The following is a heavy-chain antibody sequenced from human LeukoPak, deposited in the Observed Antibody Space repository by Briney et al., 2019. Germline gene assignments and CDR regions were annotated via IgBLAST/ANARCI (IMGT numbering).Heavy chain of an antibody. CDR2: ISAYNGNT. D-gene: IGHD3-3*01. CDR3: AREEDYDFWGGSQHYMDV. V-gene: IGHV1-18*01. CDR1: GYTFTSYG. Sequence: GASVKVSCKASGYTFTSYGISWARQAPGQGLEWMGWISAYNGNTNYAQKLQGRVTMTTDTSTSTAYMELRSLRSDDTAVYYCAREEDYDFWGGSQHYMDVWGKGTTVTVSS. J-gene: IGHJ6*03.